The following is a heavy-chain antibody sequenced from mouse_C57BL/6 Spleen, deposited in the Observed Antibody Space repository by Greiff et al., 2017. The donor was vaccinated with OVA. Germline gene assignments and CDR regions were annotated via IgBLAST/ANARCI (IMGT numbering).Heavy chain of an antibody. J-gene: IGHJ4*01. CDR3: TSGGGNSAMDY. CDR1: GYTFTDYE. D-gene: IGHD2-1*01. V-gene: IGHV1-15*01. CDR2: IDPETGGT. Sequence: VKLQESGAELVRPGASVTLSCKASGYTFTDYEMHWVKQTPVHGLEWIGAIDPETGGTAYNQKFKGKAILTADKSSSTAYMELRSLTSEDSAVYYCTSGGGNSAMDYWGQGTSVTVSS.